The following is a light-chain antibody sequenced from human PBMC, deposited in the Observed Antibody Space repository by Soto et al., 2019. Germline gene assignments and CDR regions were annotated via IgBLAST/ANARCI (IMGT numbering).Light chain of an antibody. J-gene: IGLJ2*01. Sequence: QSVLTQPPSVSGAPGQRVTISCTGSSSNIGAGYDVHWYQQLPGTAPKLLIYGNTNRPSGVPDRFSGSKSGTSASLAITGLEAVGEADYSGESYDSGLTVVFGGGTTLPVL. CDR3: ESYDSGLTVV. CDR2: GNT. CDR1: SSNIGAGYD. V-gene: IGLV1-40*01.